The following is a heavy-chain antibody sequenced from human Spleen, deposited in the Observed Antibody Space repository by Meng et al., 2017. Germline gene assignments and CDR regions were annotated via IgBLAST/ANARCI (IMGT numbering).Heavy chain of an antibody. CDR2: INHSGST. J-gene: IGHJ4*02. V-gene: IGHV4-34*01. D-gene: IGHD4-11*01. CDR1: GGSFRDYY. CDR3: ARGPTTMAHDFDY. Sequence: QVTSQQWGAGLLKPSETLSPPWVVSGGSFRDYYWSWIRQPPGKGLEWIGEINHSGSTNYNPSLESRATISVDTSQNNLSLKLSSVTAADSAVYYCARGPTTMAHDFDYWGQGTLVTVSS.